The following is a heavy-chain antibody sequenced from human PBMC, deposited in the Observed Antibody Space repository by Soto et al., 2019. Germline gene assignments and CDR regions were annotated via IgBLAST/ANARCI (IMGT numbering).Heavy chain of an antibody. Sequence: ASVKVSSKTSGYTFTSYDINWVRQATGQGLEWMGWMNPNSGNTGYAQKFQGRVTMTRNTSISTAYMELSSLRSEDTAVYYCARGELLWFGELLRWGQGTLVTVSS. CDR1: GYTFTSYD. CDR3: ARGELLWFGELLR. D-gene: IGHD3-10*01. V-gene: IGHV1-8*01. J-gene: IGHJ4*02. CDR2: MNPNSGNT.